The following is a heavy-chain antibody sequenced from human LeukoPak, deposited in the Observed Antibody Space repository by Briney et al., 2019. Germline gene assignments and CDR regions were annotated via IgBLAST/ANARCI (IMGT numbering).Heavy chain of an antibody. J-gene: IGHJ6*03. CDR3: ARGFSPGYYYYMDV. Sequence: ASVKVSCKASGYTFTGYYMHWVRQAPGQGLEWMGWINPNSGGTNYAQKFQGRVTMTRDTSISTAYMELSRLRSDDTAVYYCARGFSPGYYYYMDVWGKGTTVTVSS. CDR2: INPNSGGT. D-gene: IGHD3-3*01. V-gene: IGHV1-2*02. CDR1: GYTFTGYY.